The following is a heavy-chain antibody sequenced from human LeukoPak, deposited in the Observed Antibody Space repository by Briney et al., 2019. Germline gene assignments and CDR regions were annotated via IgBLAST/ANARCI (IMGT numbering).Heavy chain of an antibody. J-gene: IGHJ3*02. Sequence: GESLKISCEGSGYDFSTSWIAWVRQMPGKGLEWMGVIYPGDSDTTYSPSFQGQVTFSADKSISTAYLQWSSLRASDTAMYYCARQRSRDGYNYDGFDIWGQGTMVTVSS. V-gene: IGHV5-51*01. D-gene: IGHD5-24*01. CDR3: ARQRSRDGYNYDGFDI. CDR1: GYDFSTSW. CDR2: IYPGDSDT.